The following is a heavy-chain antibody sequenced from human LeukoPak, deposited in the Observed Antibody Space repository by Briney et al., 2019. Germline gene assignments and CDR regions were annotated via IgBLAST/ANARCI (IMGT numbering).Heavy chain of an antibody. Sequence: KPSETLSLTCTVSGGSISSYYWSWIRQPPGKGLEWIGYIYYSGSTNYNPSLKSRVTISVDTSKNQFSLKLSSVTAADTAVYYCARFHPPGLLWFGGPGTLGAFDIWGQGTMVTVSS. V-gene: IGHV4-59*01. D-gene: IGHD3-10*01. J-gene: IGHJ3*02. CDR1: GGSISSYY. CDR3: ARFHPPGLLWFGGPGTLGAFDI. CDR2: IYYSGST.